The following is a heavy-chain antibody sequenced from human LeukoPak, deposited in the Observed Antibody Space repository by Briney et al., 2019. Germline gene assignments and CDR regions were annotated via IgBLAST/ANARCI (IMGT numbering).Heavy chain of an antibody. CDR2: IYYSGST. J-gene: IGHJ4*02. CDR3: ARQGGSSSWYYYNSRKNYYFDY. V-gene: IGHV4-59*01. CDR1: GGSISSYY. Sequence: SETLSLTCTVSGGSISSYYCSWIRQPPGKGLEWIGYIYYSGSTNYNPSLKSRVTISVDTSKNQFSLKLSSVTAADTAVYYCARQGGSSSWYYYNSRKNYYFDYWDQGTLVTVSS. D-gene: IGHD6-13*01.